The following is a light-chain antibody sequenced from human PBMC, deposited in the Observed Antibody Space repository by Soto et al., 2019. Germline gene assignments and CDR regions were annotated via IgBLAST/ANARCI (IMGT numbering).Light chain of an antibody. V-gene: IGKV3-15*01. CDR2: AAS. J-gene: IGKJ4*01. CDR3: QQYDDWPLT. CDR1: QSVRFN. Sequence: EIVMTQSPATLSVSPGERATLSCRASQSVRFNLAWYQHKPGQAPRLLIYAASTRATGIPGRFRGSGSGTEFTLTISSLQSEDFALYYCQQYDDWPLTFGGGTKVDIK.